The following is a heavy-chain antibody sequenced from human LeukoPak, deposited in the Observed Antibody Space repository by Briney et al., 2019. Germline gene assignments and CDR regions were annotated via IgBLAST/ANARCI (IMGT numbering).Heavy chain of an antibody. J-gene: IGHJ6*03. Sequence: ASVKVSCKASGYTFTGYYMHWVRQAPGQGLEWMGWINPNSGGTNYAQKFQGRVTMTRDTSISTAYMELSRLRSDDTAVYYCARPGCDSTSCYRMGYYYYYMDVWGKGTTVTVSS. V-gene: IGHV1-2*02. CDR2: INPNSGGT. D-gene: IGHD2-2*02. CDR3: ARPGCDSTSCYRMGYYYYYMDV. CDR1: GYTFTGYY.